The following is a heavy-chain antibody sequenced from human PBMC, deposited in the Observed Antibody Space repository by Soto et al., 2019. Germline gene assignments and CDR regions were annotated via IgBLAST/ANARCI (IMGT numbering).Heavy chain of an antibody. D-gene: IGHD5-18*01. CDR1: GYTFTSYG. CDR2: INPSSGNT. J-gene: IGHJ4*02. Sequence: ASVKVSCKASGYTFTSYGISWVRQAPGQGLEWMGIINPSSGNTSYAQKFQGRVTMTRDTSTSTVYMELSSLRSEDTAVYYCARGLGYSYGCFDYWGQGTLVTVSS. CDR3: ARGLGYSYGCFDY. V-gene: IGHV1-46*01.